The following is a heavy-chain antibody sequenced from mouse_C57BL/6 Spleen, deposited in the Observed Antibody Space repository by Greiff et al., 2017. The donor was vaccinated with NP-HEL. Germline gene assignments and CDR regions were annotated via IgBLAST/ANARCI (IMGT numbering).Heavy chain of an antibody. CDR3: AVAYYGSSPRAMDY. Sequence: VQLQQPGAELVKPFSPVKLPCKASFHTCPLPFMHLFTPLPFQGLELIVSIHPSSRCTNHTQKFKGKATLTVDKSSSTAYMQLSSLTSEDSAVYYCAVAYYGSSPRAMDYWGQGTSVTVSS. V-gene: IGHV1-74*01. J-gene: IGHJ4*01. CDR2: IHPSSRCT. D-gene: IGHD1-1*01. CDR1: FHTCPLPF.